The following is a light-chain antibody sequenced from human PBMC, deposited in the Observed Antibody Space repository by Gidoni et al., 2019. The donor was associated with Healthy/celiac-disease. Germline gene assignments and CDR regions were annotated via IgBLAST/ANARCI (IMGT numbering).Light chain of an antibody. J-gene: IGKJ5*01. Sequence: DIQMTQPPSTLSASVGDRVTITCRASQSISSLFDWYQQKPGKAPKLLIYDASSLESGVPSRFSGSGSGTEFTLTISSLQPDDFATYYCQQYNSYSPLTFGRGTQVEIK. V-gene: IGKV1-5*01. CDR3: QQYNSYSPLT. CDR1: QSISSL. CDR2: DAS.